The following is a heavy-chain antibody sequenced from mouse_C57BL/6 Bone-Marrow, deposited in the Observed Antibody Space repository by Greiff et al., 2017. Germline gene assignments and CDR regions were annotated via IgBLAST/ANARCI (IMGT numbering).Heavy chain of an antibody. J-gene: IGHJ1*03. CDR1: GFTFSSYA. CDR3: ARDRDYYGSSYARWYFDV. D-gene: IGHD1-1*01. V-gene: IGHV5-4*01. Sequence: EVKLVESGGGLVKPGGSLKLSCAASGFTFSSYAMSWVRQTPEKRLEWVATISDGGSYTYYPDNVKGRFTISRDNAKNNLYLQMSHLKSEDTAMYYCARDRDYYGSSYARWYFDVWGTGTTVTVSS. CDR2: ISDGGSYT.